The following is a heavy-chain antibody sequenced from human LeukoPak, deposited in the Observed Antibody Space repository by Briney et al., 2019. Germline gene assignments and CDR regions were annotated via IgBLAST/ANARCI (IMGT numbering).Heavy chain of an antibody. J-gene: IGHJ3*01. V-gene: IGHV3-7*03. D-gene: IGHD1-20*01. CDR3: ARAYGKWNGVYFYAFDL. CDR1: GFTFSSRDW. CDR2: IKQDGSEK. Sequence: GGSLRLSCVASGFTFSSRDWMTWVRQAPGKGLEGVANIKQDGSEKNYLESVKGRFTISRDNAKNPLYLQMTSLRAEDTPLYYCARAYGKWNGVYFYAFDLWGQGTVVTVSS.